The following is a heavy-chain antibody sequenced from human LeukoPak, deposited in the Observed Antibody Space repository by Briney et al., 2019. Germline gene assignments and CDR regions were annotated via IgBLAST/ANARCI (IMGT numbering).Heavy chain of an antibody. CDR2: INSDGSST. CDR1: GFTFSSYW. CDR3: ARERGVGTAIEVGYYGRDV. V-gene: IGHV3-74*01. Sequence: GGSLRLSCAASGFTFSSYWMHWVRQAPGKGLVWVSRINSDGSSTSYADSVKGRFTISRDNAKNTLYLQMNSLRAEDTAVYYCARERGVGTAIEVGYYGRDVWAKGPRVTVSS. J-gene: IGHJ6*04. D-gene: IGHD2-21*02.